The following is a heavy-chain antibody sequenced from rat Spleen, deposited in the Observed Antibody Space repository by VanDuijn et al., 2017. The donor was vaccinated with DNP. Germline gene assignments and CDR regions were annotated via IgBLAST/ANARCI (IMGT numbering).Heavy chain of an antibody. Sequence: EVQLVESGGGLVQPGRSLKLSCAASGFTFSNYDMAWVRQAPTKGLEWVASISTSGGSTYYRDSVKGRFTISRDNAKSSLYLQMNSLRSEDTATYYCLKHLDAWGQGTSVTVSS. CDR1: GFTFSNYD. CDR3: LKHLDA. V-gene: IGHV5-25*01. CDR2: ISTSGGST. J-gene: IGHJ4*01.